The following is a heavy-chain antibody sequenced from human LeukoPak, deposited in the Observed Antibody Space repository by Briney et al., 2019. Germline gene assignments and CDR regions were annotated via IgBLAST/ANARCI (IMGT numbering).Heavy chain of an antibody. V-gene: IGHV1-24*01. Sequence: GASVKVSCKASGYTFTNYYMHCVRQAPGKGLEWMGGFDPENGETIYAQKFQGRVTMTEDTSTDTAYMELSSLRSEDTAVYYCATISRSGSHFDYWGQGTLVTVSS. J-gene: IGHJ4*02. CDR1: GYTFTNYY. CDR2: FDPENGET. D-gene: IGHD1-26*01. CDR3: ATISRSGSHFDY.